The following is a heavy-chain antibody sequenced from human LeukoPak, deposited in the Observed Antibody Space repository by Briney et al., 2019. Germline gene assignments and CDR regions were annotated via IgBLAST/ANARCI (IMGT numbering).Heavy chain of an antibody. Sequence: PGGSLRLSCAASGFIFNTFSMNWVRQAPGKGLERISYISSSGNTIYYADSVKGRFTISRDNAKNSLYLQMNSLRADDTALYYCARVRGLVAAGHYFDYWGQGTLVTISS. CDR1: GFIFNTFS. V-gene: IGHV3-48*01. CDR3: ARVRGLVAAGHYFDY. J-gene: IGHJ4*02. CDR2: ISSSGNTI. D-gene: IGHD6-13*01.